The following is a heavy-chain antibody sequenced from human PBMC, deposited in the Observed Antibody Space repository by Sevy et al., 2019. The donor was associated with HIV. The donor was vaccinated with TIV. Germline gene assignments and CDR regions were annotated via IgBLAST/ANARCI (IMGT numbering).Heavy chain of an antibody. CDR3: ARDHVKDGDLGDYYYFSIDV. CDR2: ISGSDNTI. D-gene: IGHD4-17*01. Sequence: GGSLRLSCAASGFTFSDYYMSWIRQAPGKGLEWLSYISGSDNTIYYADSVKGRFTSSRDNAKNSRYLQMNSLRAEDTAVYYCARDHVKDGDLGDYYYFSIDVWGQGTSVTVSS. V-gene: IGHV3-11*01. CDR1: GFTFSDYY. J-gene: IGHJ6*02.